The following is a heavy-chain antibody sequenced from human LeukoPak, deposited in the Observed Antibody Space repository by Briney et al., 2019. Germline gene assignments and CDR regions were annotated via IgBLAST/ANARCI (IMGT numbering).Heavy chain of an antibody. Sequence: GSLRLSCAASGFTFSSYEMNWVRQAPGKGLEWIGEINHRGSTNYNPSLKSRVTMSVDTSKNQFSLKLSSVTAADTAVYYCARESIMITFGGVIVYYFDYWGQGTLVTVSS. CDR1: GFTFSSYE. V-gene: IGHV4-34*01. CDR3: ARESIMITFGGVIVYYFDY. CDR2: INHRGST. J-gene: IGHJ4*02. D-gene: IGHD3-16*02.